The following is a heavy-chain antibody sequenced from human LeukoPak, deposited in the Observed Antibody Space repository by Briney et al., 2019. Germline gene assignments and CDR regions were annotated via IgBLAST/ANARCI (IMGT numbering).Heavy chain of an antibody. D-gene: IGHD6-19*01. CDR1: GYTFTSYG. V-gene: IGHV1-18*01. Sequence: ASVKVSCKASGYTFTSYGISWVRQAPGQGLEWMGWISAYNGNTNYAQKLQGRVTMTTDTSTSTANMELRSLRSDDTAVYYCARDKTTGGWYEFDYWGQGTLVTVSS. J-gene: IGHJ4*02. CDR2: ISAYNGNT. CDR3: ARDKTTGGWYEFDY.